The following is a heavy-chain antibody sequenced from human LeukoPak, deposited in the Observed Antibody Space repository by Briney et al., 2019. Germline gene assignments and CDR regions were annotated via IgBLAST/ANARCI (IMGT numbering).Heavy chain of an antibody. J-gene: IGHJ4*02. CDR3: AKDGRGWFGARWIDY. CDR2: ISYDGSNK. CDR1: GFTFSSYG. V-gene: IGHV3-30*18. Sequence: PGRSLRLSCAASGFTFSSYGMHWVRQAPGKGLEWVAVISYDGSNKYYADSVKSRFTISRDNSKNTLYLQMNSLRAEDTAVYYCAKDGRGWFGARWIDYWGQGTLVTVSS. D-gene: IGHD3-10*01.